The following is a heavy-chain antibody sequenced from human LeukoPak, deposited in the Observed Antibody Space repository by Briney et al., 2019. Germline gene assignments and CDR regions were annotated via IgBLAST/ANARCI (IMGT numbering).Heavy chain of an antibody. V-gene: IGHV1-8*01. Sequence: ASVKVSCKASGYTFTSYDINWVRQATGQGLEWMGWMNPSSGNTGYAQKFQGRVTMTRNTSISTAYMELSSLRSEDTAVYYCARVGGIVVVPAASRGYYMDVWGKGTTVTVSS. D-gene: IGHD2-2*01. CDR2: MNPSSGNT. CDR1: GYTFTSYD. CDR3: ARVGGIVVVPAASRGYYMDV. J-gene: IGHJ6*03.